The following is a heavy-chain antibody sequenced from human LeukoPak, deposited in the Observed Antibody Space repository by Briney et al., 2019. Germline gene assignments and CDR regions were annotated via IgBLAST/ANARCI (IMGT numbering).Heavy chain of an antibody. J-gene: IGHJ4*02. CDR2: IYGGGST. Sequence: GGSLRLSCAASGFTVSSNAMSWVRQAPGKGLEWVSTIYGGGSTYYADSVKGRFTISRDNSKNTLYLQMNSLRAEDTAVYYCATRYIFDYLGYWGQGTLVTVPS. V-gene: IGHV3-53*01. D-gene: IGHD3-16*01. CDR3: ATRYIFDYLGY. CDR1: GFTVSSNA.